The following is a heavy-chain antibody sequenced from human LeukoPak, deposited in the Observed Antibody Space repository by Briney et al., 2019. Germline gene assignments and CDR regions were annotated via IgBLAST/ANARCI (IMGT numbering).Heavy chain of an antibody. J-gene: IGHJ4*02. CDR1: GYTFTSYG. D-gene: IGHD6-19*01. V-gene: IGHV1-18*01. CDR2: ISPYNGNT. Sequence: ASVKISCKASGYTFTSYGISWVRQAPGHGLEWMGWISPYNGNTNYAQKLQGRVTMTTDTSTSTAYMELRSLRSDDTAVYYCARDIGYSSGWNLDYWGQGTLVTVSS. CDR3: ARDIGYSSGWNLDY.